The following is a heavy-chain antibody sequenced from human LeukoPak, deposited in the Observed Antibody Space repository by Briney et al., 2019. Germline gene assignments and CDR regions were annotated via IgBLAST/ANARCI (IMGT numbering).Heavy chain of an antibody. D-gene: IGHD3-22*01. V-gene: IGHV7-4-1*02. CDR2: INTNTGNP. J-gene: IGHJ4*02. Sequence: ASVKVSCKASGYTFTRFAMNWVRQAPGQGLEWMGWINTNTGNPTYAQGFTGRFVFSLDTSVTTAYLEITSLKAEDSAVYYCARDLKVPYYYDSSGYYYSFDYWGQGTQVTVSS. CDR1: GYTFTRFA. CDR3: ARDLKVPYYYDSSGYYYSFDY.